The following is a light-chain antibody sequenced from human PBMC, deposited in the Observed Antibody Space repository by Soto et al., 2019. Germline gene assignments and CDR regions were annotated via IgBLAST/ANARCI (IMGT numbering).Light chain of an antibody. Sequence: EIVMTQSPDTLSVSPGERVTLSFRASQSVKSDLAWYQQKPGQSPRLLISAASTRATGLPARFSGTGSGTEFTLTISSLQSEDFAVYYCQQYGSSPRTFGQGTKVE. CDR1: QSVKSD. CDR3: QQYGSSPRT. CDR2: AAS. J-gene: IGKJ1*01. V-gene: IGKV3-15*01.